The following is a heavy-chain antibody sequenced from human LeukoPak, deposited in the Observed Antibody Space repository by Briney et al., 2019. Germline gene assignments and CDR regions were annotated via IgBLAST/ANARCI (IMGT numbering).Heavy chain of an antibody. J-gene: IGHJ4*02. CDR3: AKDRTTVTIGALDY. V-gene: IGHV3-23*01. CDR2: ISGSGGST. CDR1: GFTFSSYG. D-gene: IGHD4-17*01. Sequence: PGGSLRLSCAASGFTFSSYGMSWVRQAPGKGLEWVSAISGSGGSTYYADSVKGRFTISRDNSKNTLYLQMNSLRAEDTAVYYCAKDRTTVTIGALDYWGQGTLVTVSS.